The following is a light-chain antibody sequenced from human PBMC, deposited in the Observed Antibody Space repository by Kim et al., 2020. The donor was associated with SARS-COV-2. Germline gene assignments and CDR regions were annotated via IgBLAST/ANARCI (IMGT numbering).Light chain of an antibody. CDR2: DAY. Sequence: LPPGERATLSCRASQIVSSYLAWYQQKPGQAPRLLIYDAYNRATGIPARFSGSGSGTDFTLTISSLEPEDFAVYYCQQRSNWPVTFGQGTRLEIK. CDR1: QIVSSY. CDR3: QQRSNWPVT. V-gene: IGKV3-11*01. J-gene: IGKJ5*01.